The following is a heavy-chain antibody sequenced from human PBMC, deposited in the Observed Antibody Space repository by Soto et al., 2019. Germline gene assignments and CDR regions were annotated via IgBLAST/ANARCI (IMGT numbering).Heavy chain of an antibody. Sequence: EVQLVESGGGLIQPGGSLRLSCAASGFTVSSNYMSWVRQAPGKGLEWVSVIYSGGSTYYADSVKGRFTISRDNSKNTLYLQMNSLRAEDTAVYYCARAKDSYGYRGYGMDVWGQGTTVTVSS. CDR2: IYSGGST. V-gene: IGHV3-53*01. J-gene: IGHJ6*02. CDR3: ARAKDSYGYRGYGMDV. D-gene: IGHD5-18*01. CDR1: GFTVSSNY.